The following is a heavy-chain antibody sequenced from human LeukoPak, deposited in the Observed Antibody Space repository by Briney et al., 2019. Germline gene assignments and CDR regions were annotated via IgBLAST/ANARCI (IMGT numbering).Heavy chain of an antibody. CDR3: ARLRNVVNVHWGFFDS. V-gene: IGHV3-48*03. CDR1: GFTFSSYE. D-gene: IGHD4-23*01. CDR2: INTSSTSI. Sequence: GGSLRLSCAASGFTFSSYEMKWVRQAPGKGLEWVSSINTSSTSIYYADSVKGRFTISRDNAKNSLYLQMNSLRAEDTAVYFCARLRNVVNVHWGFFDSWGQGTLVSVSS. J-gene: IGHJ4*02.